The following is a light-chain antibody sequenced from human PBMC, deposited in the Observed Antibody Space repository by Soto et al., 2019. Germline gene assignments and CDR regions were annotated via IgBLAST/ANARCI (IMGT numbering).Light chain of an antibody. CDR1: QTISSW. J-gene: IGKJ4*01. CDR3: QQFSSYPLT. Sequence: TQSPSTLSGSVGDRVTITCRASQTISSWLAWYQQKPGQAPRLLIYDASSRATGIPDRFSGGGSGTDFTLTISRPEPEDFAVYYCQQFSSYPLTFGGGTKVDI. V-gene: IGKV3-20*01. CDR2: DAS.